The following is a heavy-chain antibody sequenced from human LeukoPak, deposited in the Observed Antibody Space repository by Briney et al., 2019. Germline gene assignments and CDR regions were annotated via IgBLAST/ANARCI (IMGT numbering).Heavy chain of an antibody. CDR1: GFTFSSYW. CDR3: ARIPILGTLRLGGWFDP. V-gene: IGHV3-74*01. CDR2: INSDGSST. Sequence: GGSLRLSCAASGFTFSSYWMHWVRQAPGKGLVWVSRINSDGSSTSYADSVKGRFTISRDNAKNTLYLQMHSLRAEDTAVYYCARIPILGTLRLGGWFDPWGQGTLVTVA. D-gene: IGHD3-16*01. J-gene: IGHJ5*02.